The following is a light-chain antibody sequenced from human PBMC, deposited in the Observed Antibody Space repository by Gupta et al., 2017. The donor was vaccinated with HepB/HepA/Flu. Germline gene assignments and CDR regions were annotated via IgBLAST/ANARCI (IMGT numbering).Light chain of an antibody. CDR2: GAS. CDR1: QSVSSSY. V-gene: IGKV3-20*01. Sequence: EIVLTQSPGTPSLSPGARATLSCRVSQSVSSSYLAWYQQNPGQPPRLLIYGASSRATGLPDRCSGSGCGTDVTLTISRLEPEDDAGYYCQQYGSSLFTFGPGTKVDIK. J-gene: IGKJ3*01. CDR3: QQYGSSLFT.